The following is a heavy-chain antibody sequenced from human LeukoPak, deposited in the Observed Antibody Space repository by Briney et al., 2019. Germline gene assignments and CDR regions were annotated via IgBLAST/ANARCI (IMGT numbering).Heavy chain of an antibody. V-gene: IGHV1-3*01. D-gene: IGHD4-17*01. Sequence: ASVTVSCKASGYTFTSYAIHWVRQAPGQRLEWMGWINVGNGNTKYSQKFQGRVTITRDTSASTAYMELNSLRSEDTAVYYCARDRHYGENYFDYWGQGTLVTVSS. CDR1: GYTFTSYA. CDR2: INVGNGNT. CDR3: ARDRHYGENYFDY. J-gene: IGHJ4*02.